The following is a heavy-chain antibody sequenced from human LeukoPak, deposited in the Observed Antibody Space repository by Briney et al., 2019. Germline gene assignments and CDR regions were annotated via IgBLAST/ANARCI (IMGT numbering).Heavy chain of an antibody. Sequence: PSETLSLTCTVSGGSFSSSSYYWGWIRQLPGKGLEWIGSIYYSGSTYYNPSLKSRLTISADTSKNRFSLKLSSVTAADTAVYYCARYYDSSGYYYASDPIYYFDYWGRGTLVTVSS. CDR3: ARYYDSSGYYYASDPIYYFDY. CDR2: IYYSGST. J-gene: IGHJ4*02. CDR1: GGSFSSSSYY. D-gene: IGHD3-22*01. V-gene: IGHV4-39*01.